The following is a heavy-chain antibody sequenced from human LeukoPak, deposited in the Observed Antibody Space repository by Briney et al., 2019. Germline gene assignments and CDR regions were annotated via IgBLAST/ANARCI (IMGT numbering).Heavy chain of an antibody. D-gene: IGHD1-7*01. J-gene: IGHJ4*02. CDR2: INHSGRT. Sequence: PSETLSLTCAVYGGSFSGYYWSWIRQPPGKGLEWIGEINHSGRTTYNSSLKSRVTISVYTSKNQFSLKLSSVTAADTAVYYCAKDWILELRASNGTDFDYWGQGTLVTVSS. V-gene: IGHV4-34*01. CDR3: AKDWILELRASNGTDFDY. CDR1: GGSFSGYY.